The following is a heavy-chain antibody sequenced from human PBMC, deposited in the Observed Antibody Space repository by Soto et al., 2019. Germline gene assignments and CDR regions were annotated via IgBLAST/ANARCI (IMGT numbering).Heavy chain of an antibody. CDR2: ISWNSGSI. D-gene: IGHD6-13*01. CDR1: GFTFDDYA. V-gene: IGHV3-9*01. Sequence: GGSLRLSCAASGFTFDDYAMHWVRQAPGKGLEWVSGISWNSGSIGYADSVKGRFTISRDNAKNSLYLQMNSLRAEDTALYYCAKDCGLAAAGPRIDYWGQGTLVTVSS. J-gene: IGHJ4*02. CDR3: AKDCGLAAAGPRIDY.